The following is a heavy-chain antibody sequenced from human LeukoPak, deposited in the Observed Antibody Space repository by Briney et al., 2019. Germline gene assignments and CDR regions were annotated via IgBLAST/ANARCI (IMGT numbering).Heavy chain of an antibody. D-gene: IGHD3-9*01. CDR2: ISGGGGST. J-gene: IGHJ4*02. V-gene: IGHV3-23*01. CDR1: GFSFSSYA. CDR3: AQFFDILTGYFDS. Sequence: GGSLRLSCAASGFSFSSYAMSWVRQSPGKGLEWVSAISGGGGSTHYADSVKGRFTISRDNSKNTLYLQMNSLRADDTAVYYCAQFFDILTGYFDSWGQGTLVTVSS.